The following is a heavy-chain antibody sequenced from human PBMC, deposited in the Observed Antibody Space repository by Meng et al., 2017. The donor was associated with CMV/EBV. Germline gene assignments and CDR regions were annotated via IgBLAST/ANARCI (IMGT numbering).Heavy chain of an antibody. D-gene: IGHD3-3*01. Sequence: ASVKVSCKASGYTFTGYYMHWVRQAPGQGLEWMGWINPNSGGTNYAQKFQGRVTMTRDTPISTAYMELSRLRSDDTAVYYCARDRRQRVKLRFPPEFDPWGQGTLVTVSS. CDR2: INPNSGGT. V-gene: IGHV1-2*02. CDR1: GYTFTGYY. J-gene: IGHJ5*02. CDR3: ARDRRQRVKLRFPPEFDP.